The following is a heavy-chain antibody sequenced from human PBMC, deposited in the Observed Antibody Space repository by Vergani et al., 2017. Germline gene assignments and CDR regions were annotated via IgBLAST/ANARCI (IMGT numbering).Heavy chain of an antibody. D-gene: IGHD3-10*01. CDR3: ARDGEVEWPHTHH. V-gene: IGHV4-39*07. CDR2: IYYSGST. Sequence: QLQLQESGPGLVKPSETLSLTCTVSGGSISSSSYYWGWFRQPPGKGLEWIGSIYYSGSTYYNPSLKSRVTISVDTSKNQFSLKLSSVTAADTAVYYCARDGEVEWPHTHHWGQGTLVTVSS. J-gene: IGHJ5*02. CDR1: GGSISSSSYY.